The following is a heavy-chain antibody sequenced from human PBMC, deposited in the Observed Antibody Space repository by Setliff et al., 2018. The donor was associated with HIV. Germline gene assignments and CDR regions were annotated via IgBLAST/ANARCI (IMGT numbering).Heavy chain of an antibody. D-gene: IGHD3-10*01. CDR3: ARLSGGMVPNY. V-gene: IGHV4-34*01. CDR1: GGSVSGHY. J-gene: IGHJ4*02. Sequence: PSETLSLTCAVYGGSVSGHYWGWFRQPPGKGLEWIGSIYQSGTTYYNPALKSRVTISVDTSKNQISLRLSSVTAADTAVYYCARLSGGMVPNYWGQGTLVTVAS. CDR2: IYQSGTT.